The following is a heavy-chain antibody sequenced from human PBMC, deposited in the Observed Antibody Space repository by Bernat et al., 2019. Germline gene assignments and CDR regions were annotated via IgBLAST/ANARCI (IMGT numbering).Heavy chain of an antibody. J-gene: IGHJ2*01. CDR2: IWYDGSNK. V-gene: IGHV3-33*01. D-gene: IGHD6-19*01. Sequence: QVQLVESGGGVVQPGRSPRLSCAASGFTFSSYGMHWVRQAPGKGLEWVAVIWYDGSNKYYADSVKGRFTISRDNSKNTLYLQMNSLRAEDTAVYYCARDIGSGWYSDGYFDLWGRGTLVTVSS. CDR3: ARDIGSGWYSDGYFDL. CDR1: GFTFSSYG.